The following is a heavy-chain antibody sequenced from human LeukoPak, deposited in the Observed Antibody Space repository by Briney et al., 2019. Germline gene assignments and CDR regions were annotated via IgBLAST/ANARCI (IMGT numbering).Heavy chain of an antibody. Sequence: SVKLSCKASGGTFSSYTISWVRQAPGQGLEWMGRIIPILGIANYAQKFPGRVTITADKSTSTAYMELSSLRSEDTAVYYCARWPDYYDSSGSFYFDYWGQGTLVTVSS. D-gene: IGHD3-22*01. CDR1: GGTFSSYT. V-gene: IGHV1-69*02. CDR2: IIPILGIA. CDR3: ARWPDYYDSSGSFYFDY. J-gene: IGHJ4*02.